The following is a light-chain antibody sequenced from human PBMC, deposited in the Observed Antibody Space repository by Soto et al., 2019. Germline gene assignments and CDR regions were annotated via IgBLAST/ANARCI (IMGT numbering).Light chain of an antibody. CDR3: QPYNSYWT. J-gene: IGKJ1*01. V-gene: IGKV1-5*03. CDR2: KAS. Sequence: DIQMTQSPSTLSESVGDRVTITCRASQSISSWLAWYQQKPGKAPKRLIYKASSLESGVPSRFSVSGSGTEFTLTISSLQPDDFATYYCQPYNSYWTFGQGTKVEIK. CDR1: QSISSW.